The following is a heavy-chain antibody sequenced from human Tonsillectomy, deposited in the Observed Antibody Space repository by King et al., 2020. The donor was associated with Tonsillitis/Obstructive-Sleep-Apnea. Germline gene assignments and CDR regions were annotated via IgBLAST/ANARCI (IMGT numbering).Heavy chain of an antibody. D-gene: IGHD2-8*01. Sequence: VQLQESGPGLVKPSETLSLTCTVSGGSISSYYWSWIRQPPGKGLEWLGYIYHSGSTNYNPSLKSRVTISVDTSKNQFSLKMSSVTAADTALYYSARDMVLEAGWDAFDIWGQGTMVTVSS. CDR3: ARDMVLEAGWDAFDI. CDR2: IYHSGST. CDR1: GGSISSYY. V-gene: IGHV4-59*01. J-gene: IGHJ3*02.